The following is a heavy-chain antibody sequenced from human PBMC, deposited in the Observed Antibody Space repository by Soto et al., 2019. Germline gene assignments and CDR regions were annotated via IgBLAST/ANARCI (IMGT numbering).Heavy chain of an antibody. V-gene: IGHV4-34*01. CDR3: ARGKSCYGTGTFYNYVYMDG. CDR1: GASFSGHC. J-gene: IGHJ6*03. D-gene: IGHD3-10*01. Sequence: QVQLEQWGAGLLKPSETLSLTCAVYGASFSGHCWNWIRQPPGKGPEWLGEIDHNGSPNYNPSFKSRVSISTATSRNQFSLKVNSVTAADTAVYYCARGKSCYGTGTFYNYVYMDGWGKGNTVTVSS. CDR2: IDHNGSP.